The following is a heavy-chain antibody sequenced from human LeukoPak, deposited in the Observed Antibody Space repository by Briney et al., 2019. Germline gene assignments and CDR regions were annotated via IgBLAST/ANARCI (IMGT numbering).Heavy chain of an antibody. V-gene: IGHV4-59*11. CDR3: ARDRLQWFDP. J-gene: IGHJ5*02. CDR1: GGSISIHY. Sequence: SETLSLTCTVSGGSISIHYWSWMRQPPGKGLEWIGYIYYSGSTNYNHSPKRRVTLSVDTIKDQFSLKLSSVTAADTAVYYCARDRLQWFDPWGQGNLVTVSS. D-gene: IGHD4-11*01. CDR2: IYYSGST.